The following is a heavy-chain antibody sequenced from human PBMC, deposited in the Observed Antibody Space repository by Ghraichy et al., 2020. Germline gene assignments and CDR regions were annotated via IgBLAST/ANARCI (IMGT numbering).Heavy chain of an antibody. V-gene: IGHV3-23*01. CDR3: VVIPVVYSYGYDAYFDY. CDR2: ISGSGGST. Sequence: GGSLRLSCAASGFTFSSYAMSWVRQAPGKGLEWVSAISGSGGSTYYADSVKGRFTISRDNSKNTLYLQMNSLRAEDTAVYYCVVIPVVYSYGYDAYFDYWGQGTLVTVSS. CDR1: GFTFSSYA. D-gene: IGHD5-18*01. J-gene: IGHJ4*02.